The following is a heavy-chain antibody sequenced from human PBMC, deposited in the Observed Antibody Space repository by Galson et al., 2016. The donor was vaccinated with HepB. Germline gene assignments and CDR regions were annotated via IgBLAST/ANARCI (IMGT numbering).Heavy chain of an antibody. D-gene: IGHD3-10*01. CDR3: ARHLGLRGRGGPMDV. J-gene: IGHJ6*02. CDR2: IYPADSDT. CDR1: GYSFASYW. Sequence: QSGAEVKKPGESLKISCKGSGYSFASYWIGWVRQKPGKGLEFMGIIYPADSDTKYSPSFQGQVTITADRSARTAYLQWSRLRASDTAIYYCARHLGLRGRGGPMDVWGQGTTVTVSS. V-gene: IGHV5-51*01.